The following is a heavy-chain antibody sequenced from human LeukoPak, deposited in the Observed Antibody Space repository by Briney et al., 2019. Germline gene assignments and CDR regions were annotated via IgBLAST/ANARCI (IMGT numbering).Heavy chain of an antibody. J-gene: IGHJ6*03. V-gene: IGHV1-18*01. CDR3: ASGRDRSGYYYLRYYYYYYMDV. D-gene: IGHD3-22*01. CDR2: ISAYNGNT. Sequence: ASVKVSCKASGYTFTSYGISWVRQAPGQGLEGMGWISAYNGNTNYAQKLQGRVTMTTDTSTSTAYMELRSLRSDDTAVYYCASGRDRSGYYYLRYYYYYYMDVWGKGTTVTVSS. CDR1: GYTFTSYG.